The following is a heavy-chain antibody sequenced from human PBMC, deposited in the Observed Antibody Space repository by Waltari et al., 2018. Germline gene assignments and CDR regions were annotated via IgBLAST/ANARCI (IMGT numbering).Heavy chain of an antibody. J-gene: IGHJ4*02. CDR2: IYYSGST. V-gene: IGHV4-39*07. CDR1: GGSISSSSYY. CDR3: SKGPTVTVDY. D-gene: IGHD4-17*01. Sequence: QLQLQESGPGLVKPSETLSLTCTVSGGSISSSSYYWGWIRQPPGKGLEWIGSIYYSGSTSYNPSLKSRVTISVDTSKNQFSLKLSSVTAADTAVYYCSKGPTVTVDYWGQGTLVTVSS.